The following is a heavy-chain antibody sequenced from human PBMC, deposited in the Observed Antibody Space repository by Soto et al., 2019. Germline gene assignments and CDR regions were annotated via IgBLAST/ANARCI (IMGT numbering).Heavy chain of an antibody. D-gene: IGHD2-21*01. J-gene: IGHJ6*02. V-gene: IGHV3-33*01. CDR3: ARDIVERWGFYYYYGMDV. Sequence: QVQLVESGGGVVQPGRSLRLSCAASGFTFSSYGMHWVRQAPGKGLEWVAAIWYDGSNKYYADSVKGRFTISRDNSKNTLYLQMNSRRAEDTAVYYCARDIVERWGFYYYYGMDVWGQGTTVTVSS. CDR1: GFTFSSYG. CDR2: IWYDGSNK.